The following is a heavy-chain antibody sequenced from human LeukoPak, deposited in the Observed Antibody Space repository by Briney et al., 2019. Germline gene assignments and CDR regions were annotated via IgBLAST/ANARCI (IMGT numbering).Heavy chain of an antibody. CDR2: ISYDGSNK. CDR1: GFTLSSYA. CDR3: AREETMGPFDY. J-gene: IGHJ4*02. D-gene: IGHD1-1*01. Sequence: GGSLRLSCAASGFTLSSYAMHWVRQAPGKGLEWVAVISYDGSNKYYADSVKGRFTTSRDNSKNTLYLQMNSLRAEDTAVYYCAREETMGPFDYWGQGTLVTVSS. V-gene: IGHV3-30-3*01.